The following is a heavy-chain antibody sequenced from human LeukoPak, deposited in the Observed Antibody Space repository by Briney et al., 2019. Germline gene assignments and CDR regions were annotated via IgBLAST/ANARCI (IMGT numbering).Heavy chain of an antibody. D-gene: IGHD3-22*01. CDR1: GFTFSGYW. CDR2: IKTDGSNT. V-gene: IGHV3-74*01. Sequence: GGSLRLSCAASGFTFSGYWMHWVRQVPGKGLVWVSRIKTDGSNTVYADNVKGRFTISRDNARNTLYLQMNSLRVEDTAVYYCTRTYYYDSGDYFDYWGQGALVTVSS. J-gene: IGHJ4*02. CDR3: TRTYYYDSGDYFDY.